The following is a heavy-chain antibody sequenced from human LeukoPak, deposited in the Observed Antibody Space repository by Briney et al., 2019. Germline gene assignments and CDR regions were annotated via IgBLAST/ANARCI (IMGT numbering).Heavy chain of an antibody. D-gene: IGHD4-17*01. CDR3: AKDDYGDYPPY. Sequence: GGSLRLSCAASGFTFSSYGMHWVRQAPGKGLEWVAVISYDGSNKYYADSVKGRFTISRDNSKNTLYLQMNSLRAEDTAVYYCAKDDYGDYPPYWGQGTLVTVSS. J-gene: IGHJ4*02. CDR1: GFTFSSYG. V-gene: IGHV3-30*18. CDR2: ISYDGSNK.